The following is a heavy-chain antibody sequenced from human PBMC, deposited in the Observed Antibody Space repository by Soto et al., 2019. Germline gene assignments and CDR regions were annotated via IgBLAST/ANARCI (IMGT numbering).Heavy chain of an antibody. V-gene: IGHV3-30*03. CDR3: ASNRYYDFWNGQGYYGMDV. CDR2: ISYDGSNK. Sequence: GGSLRLSCAASGFTFSSYGMHWVRQAPGKGLEWVAVISYDGSNKYYADSVKGRFTISRDNSKNTLYLQMNSLRAEDTAVYYCASNRYYDFWNGQGYYGMDVWGHVTTVTGSS. J-gene: IGHJ6*02. CDR1: GFTFSSYG. D-gene: IGHD3-3*01.